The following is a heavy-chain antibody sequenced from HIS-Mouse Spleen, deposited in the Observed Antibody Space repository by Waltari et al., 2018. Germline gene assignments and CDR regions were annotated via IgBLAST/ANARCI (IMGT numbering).Heavy chain of an antibody. V-gene: IGHV4-34*01. CDR2: INHSGST. CDR3: ARGLAARFDY. Sequence: QVQLQQWGAGLLKPSEPLSLTCAAYGGSFSGYSWSWTRQPPGKGLEWIGEINHSGSTNYNPSLKSRVTISVDTSKNQFSLKLSSVTAADTAVYYCARGLAARFDYWGQGTLVTVSS. CDR1: GGSFSGYS. D-gene: IGHD6-6*01. J-gene: IGHJ4*02.